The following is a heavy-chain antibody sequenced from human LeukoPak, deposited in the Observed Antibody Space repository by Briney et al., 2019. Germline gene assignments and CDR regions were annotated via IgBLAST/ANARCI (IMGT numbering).Heavy chain of an antibody. CDR3: TTSPYTTYYDILTGYEYYYYYMDV. Sequence: GGSLRLSCAASGFTFSSYGMHWVRQAPGKGLEWVGRIKSKTDGGTTDYAAPVKGRFTISRDDSKNTLYLQMNSLKTEDTAVYYCTTSPYTTYYDILTGYEYYYYYMDVWGKGTTVTISS. D-gene: IGHD3-9*01. CDR1: GFTFSSYG. CDR2: IKSKTDGGTT. J-gene: IGHJ6*03. V-gene: IGHV3-15*01.